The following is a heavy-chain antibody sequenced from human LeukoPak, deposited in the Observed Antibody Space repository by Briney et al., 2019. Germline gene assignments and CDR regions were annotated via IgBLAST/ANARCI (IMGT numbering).Heavy chain of an antibody. V-gene: IGHV4-59*08. J-gene: IGHJ3*02. Sequence: ASEALSLTCTVSGGSISSYYWSWIRQPPGKGLEWIGYIYCSGSTNYHPSLKSRVTISVDTSKNQFSLKLSSVTAADTAVYYCARHRITMVRGVMDDAFDIWGQGTMVTVSS. CDR2: IYCSGST. CDR1: GGSISSYY. D-gene: IGHD3-10*01. CDR3: ARHRITMVRGVMDDAFDI.